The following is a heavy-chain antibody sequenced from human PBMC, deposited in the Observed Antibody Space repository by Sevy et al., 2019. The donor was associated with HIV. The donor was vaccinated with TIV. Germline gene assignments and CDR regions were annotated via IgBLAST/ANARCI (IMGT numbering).Heavy chain of an antibody. CDR1: GYTLTQLS. V-gene: IGHV1-24*01. J-gene: IGHJ4*02. CDR2: FDPEDGET. CDR3: ATTKDYYDSSGSPFDY. D-gene: IGHD3-22*01. Sequence: ASVKVSCKVSGYTLTQLSMHWVRQAPGKGLEWMGSFDPEDGETLYAQKFQGRVTMTEATSTKSAYMELSSLRSEDTAVYYCATTKDYYDSSGSPFDYWGQGTLVTVSS.